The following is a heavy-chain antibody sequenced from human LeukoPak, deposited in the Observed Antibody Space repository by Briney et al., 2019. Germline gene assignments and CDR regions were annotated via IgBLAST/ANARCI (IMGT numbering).Heavy chain of an antibody. CDR2: VNQDGSDK. V-gene: IGHV3-7*01. Sequence: GGSLRLSCAASGLTFSSYWMTWVRQAPGKGLEWVANVNQDGSDKYYLDSVKGRFTISRDNAKNSLYLQLNSLRAEDTAVYYCARVRFGSGSSVYFDLWGQGTLVTVSS. D-gene: IGHD3-10*01. J-gene: IGHJ4*02. CDR3: ARVRFGSGSSVYFDL. CDR1: GLTFSSYW.